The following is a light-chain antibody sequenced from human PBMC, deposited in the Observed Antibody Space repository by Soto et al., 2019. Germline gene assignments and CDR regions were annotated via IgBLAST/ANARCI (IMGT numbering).Light chain of an antibody. CDR1: QSLSSY. J-gene: IGKJ2*01. CDR3: RQYGSSPSYT. Sequence: EIVLTQSPGTLSLSPGERATLSCRASQSLSSYLAWYQTKTGQAPRLLIYGASSRATGIPERFSGSGSGTDFPITISRLEPEYFVVYYVRQYGSSPSYTFGQGTKLEIK. V-gene: IGKV3-20*01. CDR2: GAS.